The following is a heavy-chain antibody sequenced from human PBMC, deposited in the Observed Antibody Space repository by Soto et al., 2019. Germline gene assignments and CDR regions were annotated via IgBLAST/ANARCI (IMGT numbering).Heavy chain of an antibody. CDR1: GFTFSTYA. D-gene: IGHD5-18*01. CDR2: ITVSGDST. CDR3: AKSPWEIQLWTPFDY. V-gene: IGHV3-23*01. J-gene: IGHJ4*02. Sequence: EVQLLESGGGLVLPGGSLRLSCAASGFTFSTYAMTWVRQAPGKGLEWVSVITVSGDSTYYADSVRGRFTMSRDNSKNTLYLQMDSLRAEDTAVYYCAKSPWEIQLWTPFDYWGQGTLVTVSS.